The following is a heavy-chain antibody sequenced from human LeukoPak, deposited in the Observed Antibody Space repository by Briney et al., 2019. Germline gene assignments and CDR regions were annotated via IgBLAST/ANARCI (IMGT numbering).Heavy chain of an antibody. J-gene: IGHJ3*02. CDR2: IFHTGDT. CDR3: ARDLSIAAGPDAFDI. V-gene: IGHV4-30-2*01. D-gene: IGHD6-13*01. CDR1: GGSISSGAYS. Sequence: PSETLSLTCSVSGGSISSGAYSWNWLRQPPGKGLVWIGYIFHTGDTYYNPSLKSRVTIYVDTSKNQFSLKLSSMTVADTAVYYCARDLSIAAGPDAFDIWGQGTMVTVSS.